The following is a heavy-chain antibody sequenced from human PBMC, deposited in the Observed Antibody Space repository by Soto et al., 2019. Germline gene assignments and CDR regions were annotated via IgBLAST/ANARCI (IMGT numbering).Heavy chain of an antibody. V-gene: IGHV1-69*13. J-gene: IGHJ6*02. Sequence: SVKVSCKASGGTFSSYAISWVRQAPGQGLEWMGGIIPIFGTANYAQKFQGRVTITADESTSTAYMELSTLRPDDTAIYYCARDTVTSLPPYQGFYYYGMDVWGQGTTVTVSS. D-gene: IGHD2-2*01. CDR1: GGTFSSYA. CDR3: ARDTVTSLPPYQGFYYYGMDV. CDR2: IIPIFGTA.